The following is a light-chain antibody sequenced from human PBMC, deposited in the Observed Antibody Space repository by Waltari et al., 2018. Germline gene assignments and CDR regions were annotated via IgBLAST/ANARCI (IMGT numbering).Light chain of an antibody. V-gene: IGLV3-27*01. CDR3: YSAADNIEV. J-gene: IGLJ3*02. CDR2: KDS. Sequence: SYELTQPSSVSVSPGQTARITCSGDVLARSYARWFQQRPGQAPLLMIYKDSERPSGIPERFSGSSSGTTVTLTISGAQVEDEADYYCYSAADNIEVFGGGTKLTVL. CDR1: VLARSY.